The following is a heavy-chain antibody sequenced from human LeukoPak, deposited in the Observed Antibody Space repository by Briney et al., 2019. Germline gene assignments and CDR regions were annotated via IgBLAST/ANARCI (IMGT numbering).Heavy chain of an antibody. CDR3: AKQYCSSNNCYKYLQH. CDR2: ISGSGGST. V-gene: IGHV3-23*01. D-gene: IGHD2-2*02. J-gene: IGHJ1*01. Sequence: PGGSLRLSCAASGFTFSSYAMSWVRLAPGRGLEWVSAISGSGGSTYYADSVKGRFTISRDNSKNTLYLQMNSLRAEDTAVYYCAKQYCSSNNCYKYLQHWGQGTLVTVSS. CDR1: GFTFSSYA.